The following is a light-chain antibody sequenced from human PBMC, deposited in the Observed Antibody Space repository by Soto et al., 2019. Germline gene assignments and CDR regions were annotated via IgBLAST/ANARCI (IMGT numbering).Light chain of an antibody. CDR3: AAWDDSLKGVV. CDR2: YDD. Sequence: QLVLTQPPSVSEAPRQRVTISCSGSSSNIGNNAVNWYQQLPGKAPKLLIYYDDLLPSGVSDRFSGSKSGTSASLAISGLQSEDEADYYCAAWDDSLKGVVFGGGTKVTVL. J-gene: IGLJ2*01. CDR1: SSNIGNNA. V-gene: IGLV1-36*01.